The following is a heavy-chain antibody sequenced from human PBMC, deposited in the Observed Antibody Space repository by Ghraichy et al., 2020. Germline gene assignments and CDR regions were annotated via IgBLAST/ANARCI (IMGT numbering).Heavy chain of an antibody. Sequence: SETLSLTCTVSGGSISSSSYYWGWIRQPPGKGLEWIGSIYYSGSTYYNPSLKSRVTISVDTSKNQFSLKLSSVTAADTAVYYCARDYVSAGDIDYWGQGTLVTVSS. CDR2: IYYSGST. V-gene: IGHV4-39*01. J-gene: IGHJ4*02. CDR3: ARDYVSAGDIDY. CDR1: GGSISSSSYY. D-gene: IGHD4-17*01.